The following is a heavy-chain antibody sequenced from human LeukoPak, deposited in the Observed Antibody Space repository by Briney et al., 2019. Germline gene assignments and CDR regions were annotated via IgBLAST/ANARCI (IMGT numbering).Heavy chain of an antibody. CDR2: IYSSGST. Sequence: SETLSLTCTVSGGSINTYCWSWIRRPAGKGLEWIGRIYSSGSTNYNPSLKSRITMSVDMSKNQFSLRLSSVTAADTAVYYCARVRYYYDGSGNNAYYFDLWGQGTLVTVSS. V-gene: IGHV4-4*07. D-gene: IGHD3-22*01. CDR1: GGSINTYC. J-gene: IGHJ4*02. CDR3: ARVRYYYDGSGNNAYYFDL.